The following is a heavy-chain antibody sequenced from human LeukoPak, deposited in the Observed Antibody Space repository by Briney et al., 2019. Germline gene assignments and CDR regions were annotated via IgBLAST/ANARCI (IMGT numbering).Heavy chain of an antibody. CDR3: ARDLRTRDSFDY. Sequence: ASVKVSCKASGYTFTSYYMHWVRQAPGQGLEWMGIINPSGGSTSYAQKFQGRVTMARDTSTSTVYMELSSLSSEEPAVYYCARDLRTRDSFDYWGQGTLVTVSS. CDR2: INPSGGST. CDR1: GYTFTSYY. D-gene: IGHD1-14*01. J-gene: IGHJ4*02. V-gene: IGHV1-46*01.